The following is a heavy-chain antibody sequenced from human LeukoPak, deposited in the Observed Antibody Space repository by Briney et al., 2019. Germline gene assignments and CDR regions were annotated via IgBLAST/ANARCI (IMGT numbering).Heavy chain of an antibody. CDR1: GSMYNYY. V-gene: IGHV4-59*08. J-gene: IGHJ4*02. Sequence: SETLSLTCTVSGSMYNYYWSWIRQPPGKGLEWIGYIHNNGITNYNPSLKTRVTMSLDTSKNQVSLNLNSVTAADTAVYYCARHISSGGTYAHFDYWGQGTLVTVSS. CDR2: IHNNGIT. CDR3: ARHISSGGTYAHFDY. D-gene: IGHD1-26*01.